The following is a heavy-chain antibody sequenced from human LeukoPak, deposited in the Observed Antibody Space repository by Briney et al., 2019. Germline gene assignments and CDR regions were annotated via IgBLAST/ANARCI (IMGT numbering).Heavy chain of an antibody. Sequence: ASVKVSCKASGYTFTSYDINWVRQATGQGLEWMGWMNPNSGNTGYAQKLQGRVTMTTDTSTSTAYMELRSLRSDDTAVYYCARGPYYDFWSGYPGFDYWGQGTLVTVSS. D-gene: IGHD3-3*01. J-gene: IGHJ4*02. CDR2: MNPNSGNT. CDR3: ARGPYYDFWSGYPGFDY. CDR1: GYTFTSYD. V-gene: IGHV1-8*01.